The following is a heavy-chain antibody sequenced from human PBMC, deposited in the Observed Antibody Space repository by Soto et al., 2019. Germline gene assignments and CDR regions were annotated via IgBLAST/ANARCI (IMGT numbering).Heavy chain of an antibody. CDR1: GDSLRNHY. Sequence: SETLSLTCTVSGDSLRNHYWSWIRQSPGSGLEWVGNIFYNGETQYQSSLKSRVSMSVDTSKNLFSLELRSVNTDDTAIYFCARVTNLRNFPWLFAFDSWGQGIQVTVS. CDR3: ARVTNLRNFPWLFAFDS. CDR2: IFYNGET. J-gene: IGHJ4*02. D-gene: IGHD3-9*01. V-gene: IGHV4-59*11.